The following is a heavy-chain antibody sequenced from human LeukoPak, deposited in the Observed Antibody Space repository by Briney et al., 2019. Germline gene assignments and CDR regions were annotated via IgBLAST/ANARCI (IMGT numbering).Heavy chain of an antibody. J-gene: IGHJ3*02. D-gene: IGHD2-15*01. Sequence: PGGSLRLSCAASGFTFSSYEMNWVRQAPGKGLEWVSYISSSGSTIYYADSVKGRFTISRDNAKNSLYLQMNSLRAEDTAVYYCARDCSGGSCYSPVFGAFDIWGQGTMVTVSS. CDR3: ARDCSGGSCYSPVFGAFDI. V-gene: IGHV3-48*03. CDR1: GFTFSSYE. CDR2: ISSSGSTI.